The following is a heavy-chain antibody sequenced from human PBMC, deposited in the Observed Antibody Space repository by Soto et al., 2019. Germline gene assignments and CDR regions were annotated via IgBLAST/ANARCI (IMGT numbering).Heavy chain of an antibody. Sequence: SETLSLTCTVSGGSISSGGYYWSWIRQHPGKGLEWIGYIYYSGSTYYNPSLKSRVTISVDTSKNQFSLKLSSVTAADTAVYYCALAKSQYNWFDPWGQGTLVTVSS. J-gene: IGHJ5*02. D-gene: IGHD1-26*01. CDR3: ALAKSQYNWFDP. CDR1: GGSISSGGYY. CDR2: IYYSGST. V-gene: IGHV4-31*03.